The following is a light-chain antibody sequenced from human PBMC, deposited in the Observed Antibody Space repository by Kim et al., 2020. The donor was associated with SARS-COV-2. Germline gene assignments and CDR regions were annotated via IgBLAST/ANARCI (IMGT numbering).Light chain of an antibody. Sequence: GQSVTISCSGSSSNIGSNTVNWYQQLPGTAPKLLIYSNNQRPSGVPDRFSGSKSGTSASLAISGLQSEDEADYYCAAWDESLNAVVFGGGTQLTVL. V-gene: IGLV1-44*01. J-gene: IGLJ2*01. CDR2: SNN. CDR3: AAWDESLNAVV. CDR1: SSNIGSNT.